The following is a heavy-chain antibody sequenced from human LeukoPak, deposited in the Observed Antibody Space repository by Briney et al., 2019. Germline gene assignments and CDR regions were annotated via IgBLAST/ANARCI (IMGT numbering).Heavy chain of an antibody. CDR3: ARGRGVSRFDP. J-gene: IGHJ5*02. CDR2: IYHSGST. V-gene: IGHV4-30-2*01. D-gene: IGHD2-8*02. CDR1: GGSISSGGYS. Sequence: PSQTLSLTCAVSGGSISSGGYSWSWIRQPPGKGLEWIVYIYHSGSTYYNPSLKSRVTISVDRSKNQFSLKLSSVTAADTAVYYCARGRGVSRFDPWGQGTLVTVSS.